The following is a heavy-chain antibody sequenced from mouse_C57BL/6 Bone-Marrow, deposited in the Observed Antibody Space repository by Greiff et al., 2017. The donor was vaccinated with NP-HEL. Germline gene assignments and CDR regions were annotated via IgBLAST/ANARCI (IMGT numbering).Heavy chain of an antibody. D-gene: IGHD2-2*01. J-gene: IGHJ3*02. CDR1: GFTFSSYA. V-gene: IGHV5-4*01. CDR2: ISDGGSYT. Sequence: EVKVEESGGGLVKPGGSLKLSCAASGFTFSSYAMSWVRQTPEKRLEWVATISDGGSYTYYPDNVKGRFTISRDNAKNNLYLQMSHLKSEDTAMYYCARDRGPTMVTWGQGTLVTVSA. CDR3: ARDRGPTMVT.